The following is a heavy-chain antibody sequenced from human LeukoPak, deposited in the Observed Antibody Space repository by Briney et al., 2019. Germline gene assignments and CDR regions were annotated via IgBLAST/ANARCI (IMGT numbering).Heavy chain of an antibody. CDR2: IYHSGSI. CDR1: DYSISSGYY. D-gene: IGHD3-3*01. V-gene: IGHV4-38-2*02. CDR3: ARDRPLLGAWSWFDP. Sequence: SATLSLTCSVSDYSISSGYYWGWIRQPPGKGLEWIGTIYHSGSIYYNPSLKSRVTISVDTSKNQFSLKLSSVTAADTAVYYCARDRPLLGAWSWFDPWGQGTLVTVSS. J-gene: IGHJ5*02.